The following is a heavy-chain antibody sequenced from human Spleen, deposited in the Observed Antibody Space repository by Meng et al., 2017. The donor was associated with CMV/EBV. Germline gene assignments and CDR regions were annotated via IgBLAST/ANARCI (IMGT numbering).Heavy chain of an antibody. CDR2: ISSGSTYI. Sequence: GESLKISCAASGFTFSSYSLNWVRQAPGKGLEWVSSISSGSTYIYYADSVKGRFTIFRDNAKNSLFLQMNSLRVEDTAVYYCVRGWALSYWGQGTLVTVSS. CDR3: VRGWALSY. D-gene: IGHD1-26*01. CDR1: GFTFSSYS. J-gene: IGHJ4*02. V-gene: IGHV3-21*01.